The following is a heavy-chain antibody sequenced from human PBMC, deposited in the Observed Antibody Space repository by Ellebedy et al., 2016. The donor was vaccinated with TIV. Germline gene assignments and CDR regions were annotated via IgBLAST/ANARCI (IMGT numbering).Heavy chain of an antibody. CDR1: GFTFSSFA. V-gene: IGHV3-30*04. CDR3: ARDRATKESRMYFGMDV. D-gene: IGHD2-8*01. J-gene: IGHJ6*02. CDR2: TSFDGSNK. Sequence: GGSLRLSCAASGFTFSSFAMHWVRQAPGKGLEWVALTSFDGSNKNYADSVRGRFTISRDNSRNTLYLQMNRLRLEDTAVYYCARDRATKESRMYFGMDVWGQGTTVTVSS.